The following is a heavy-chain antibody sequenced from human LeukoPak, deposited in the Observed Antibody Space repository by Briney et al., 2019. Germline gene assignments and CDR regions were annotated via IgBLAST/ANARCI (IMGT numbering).Heavy chain of an antibody. D-gene: IGHD2-15*01. CDR3: AKDFCSGGSCYSFDALDI. CDR1: GFTFSSYA. J-gene: IGHJ3*02. Sequence: GGSLRLSCAASGFTFSSYAMSWVRQAPGKGLEWVSAISGSGGSTYYADSVKGRFTISRDNSKNTLYLQMNSLRAEDTAVYYCAKDFCSGGSCYSFDALDIWGQGTMVTVSS. V-gene: IGHV3-23*01. CDR2: ISGSGGST.